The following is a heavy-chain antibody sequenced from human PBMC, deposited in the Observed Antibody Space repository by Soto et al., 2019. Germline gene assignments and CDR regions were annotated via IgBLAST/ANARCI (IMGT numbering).Heavy chain of an antibody. D-gene: IGHD6-13*01. Sequence: VQLVQSGGGVVQPGRSLRLSCAASGFDFNTYGLHWVRQAPGKGLEWVAGISFDGGNQYYADSVKGRFTISRDKSNNTLYLQMNGLGAEDTATYYCAKDSSVTAAGSGGWFDPWGQGTLVIVSS. CDR3: AKDSSVTAAGSGGWFDP. CDR1: GFDFNTYG. V-gene: IGHV3-30*18. J-gene: IGHJ5*02. CDR2: ISFDGGNQ.